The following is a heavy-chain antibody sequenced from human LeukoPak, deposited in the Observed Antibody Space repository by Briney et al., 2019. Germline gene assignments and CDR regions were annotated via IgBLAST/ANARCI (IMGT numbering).Heavy chain of an antibody. J-gene: IGHJ3*02. CDR2: IYSGGST. V-gene: IGHV3-53*01. CDR3: ARSEMATIKGGAFDI. D-gene: IGHD5-24*01. Sequence: PGGSLRLSCAASGFTVSNNYMTWVRQAPGKGLEWVSLIYSGGSTYYADSVKGRFTISRDNSKNTLYLQMNSLRAEDTAVYYCARSEMATIKGGAFDIWGQGTMVTVSS. CDR1: GFTVSNNY.